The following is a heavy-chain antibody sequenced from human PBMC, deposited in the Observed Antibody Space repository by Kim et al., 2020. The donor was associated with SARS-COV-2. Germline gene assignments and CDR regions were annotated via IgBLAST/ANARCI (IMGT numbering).Heavy chain of an antibody. CDR1: GFTFSSYE. V-gene: IGHV3-48*03. Sequence: GGSLRLSCAASGFTFSSYEMNWVRQAPGKGLEWVSYISSSGSTIYYADSVKGRFTISRDNAKNSLYLQMNSLRAEDTAVYYCARALGDCSGGSCSYYYYYGMDVWGQGTTVTVSS. J-gene: IGHJ6*02. CDR2: ISSSGSTI. CDR3: ARALGDCSGGSCSYYYYYGMDV. D-gene: IGHD2-15*01.